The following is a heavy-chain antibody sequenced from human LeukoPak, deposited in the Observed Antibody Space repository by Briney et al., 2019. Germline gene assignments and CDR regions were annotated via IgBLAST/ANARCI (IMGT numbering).Heavy chain of an antibody. CDR3: AKEFPYYYDSSGYYPYYFDY. D-gene: IGHD3-22*01. Sequence: GRSLRLSCAASGFTFSSYGMHWVRQAPGKGLEWVAVIWYDGSNKYYADSVKGRFTISRDNSKNTLYLQMNSLRAEDTAVYYCAKEFPYYYDSSGYYPYYFDYWGQGTLVTVSS. CDR1: GFTFSSYG. V-gene: IGHV3-33*06. J-gene: IGHJ4*02. CDR2: IWYDGSNK.